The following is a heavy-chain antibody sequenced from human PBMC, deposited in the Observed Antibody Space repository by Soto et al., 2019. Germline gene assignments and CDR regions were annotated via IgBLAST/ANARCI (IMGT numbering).Heavy chain of an antibody. J-gene: IGHJ6*02. CDR3: GRGLGYHFYYGVDV. CDR2: ISGNGGST. D-gene: IGHD2-15*01. V-gene: IGHV3-23*01. CDR1: GFTFSSYA. Sequence: PGGSLRLSCAASGFTFSSYAMSWVRQAPGKGLEWVSGISGNGGSTYYADSVKGRFTISRDNSKNTLYLQMNSLRAEDTAVYYCGRGLGYHFYYGVDVWGQGTTVTVSS.